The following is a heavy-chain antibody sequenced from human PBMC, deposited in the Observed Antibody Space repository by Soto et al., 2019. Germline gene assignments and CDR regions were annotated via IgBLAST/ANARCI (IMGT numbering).Heavy chain of an antibody. CDR3: AHSRWLSGYEYYYYYYAMDV. D-gene: IGHD5-12*01. V-gene: IGHV2-5*02. CDR1: GFSLSTSGVG. Sequence: QITLKESGPTLVKPTQTLTLTCTFSGFSLSTSGVGVGWIRQPPGKALEWLALIYWVDDKRYSPSLKSRLTITKDTSKNQVVLTMTNMDPVDTATYYCAHSRWLSGYEYYYYYYAMDVWGQGTTVTVSS. J-gene: IGHJ6*02. CDR2: IYWVDDK.